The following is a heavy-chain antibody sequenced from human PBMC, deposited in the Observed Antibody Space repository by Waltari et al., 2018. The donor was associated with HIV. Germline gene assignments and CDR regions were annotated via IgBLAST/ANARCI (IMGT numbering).Heavy chain of an antibody. Sequence: QVQLVQSGAEVKKPGASVKVSCTASGYNVTNYGISWVRQAPGQGLECMGWISAYNGNTKYAQKFQDRVTMTTETSTSTAYMDLRRLRSDDTAVYYCARIVRNWFDSWGQGTLVTVSS. V-gene: IGHV1-18*01. CDR2: ISAYNGNT. CDR1: GYNVTNYG. CDR3: ARIVRNWFDS. D-gene: IGHD2-15*01. J-gene: IGHJ5*01.